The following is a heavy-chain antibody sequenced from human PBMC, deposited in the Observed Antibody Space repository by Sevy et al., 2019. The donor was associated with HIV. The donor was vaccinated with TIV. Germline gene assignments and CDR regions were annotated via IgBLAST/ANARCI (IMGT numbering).Heavy chain of an antibody. J-gene: IGHJ4*02. CDR1: GYTFTSYG. CDR2: IGVYNGNT. D-gene: IGHD3-10*01. V-gene: IGHV1-18*01. CDR3: AREGITLVRGVIIAFDY. Sequence: ASVKVSCKASGYTFTSYGMSWVRQAPGQGLEWMGWIGVYNGNTNYAQKLQGRVTMTTDTSTSTAYMELRSLRSEDTAVYYCAREGITLVRGVIIAFDYWGQGTLVTVSS.